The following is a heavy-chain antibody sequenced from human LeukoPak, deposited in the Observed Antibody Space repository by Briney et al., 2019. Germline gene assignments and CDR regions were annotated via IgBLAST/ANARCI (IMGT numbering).Heavy chain of an antibody. CDR3: ARDPGIVVVVAPKTVGDDY. CDR2: ISSSSSYI. J-gene: IGHJ4*02. D-gene: IGHD2-15*01. CDR1: GFTFSSYS. V-gene: IGHV3-21*01. Sequence: GGSLRLSCAASGFTFSSYSMNWVRQAPGKGLEWVSSISSSSSYIYYADSVKGRFTISRDNAKNSLYLQMNSLRAEDTAVYYCARDPGIVVVVAPKTVGDDYWGQGTLVTVSS.